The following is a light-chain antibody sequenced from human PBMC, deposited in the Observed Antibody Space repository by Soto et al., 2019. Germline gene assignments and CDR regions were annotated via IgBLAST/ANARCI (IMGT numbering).Light chain of an antibody. CDR2: DNN. Sequence: QSVLTQPPSVSAAPGQKVAISCSGSSSNIGDNYVSWYQHVPGTAPRLLIYDNNKRPSGIPDRFSGSKSGTTATLGITGLRTGDEADYFCGTWDSSLSMVVFGGGTKLTVL. CDR3: GTWDSSLSMVV. J-gene: IGLJ3*02. V-gene: IGLV1-51*01. CDR1: SSNIGDNY.